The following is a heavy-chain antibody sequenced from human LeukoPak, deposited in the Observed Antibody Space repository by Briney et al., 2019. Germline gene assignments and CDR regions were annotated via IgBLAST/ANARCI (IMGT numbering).Heavy chain of an antibody. D-gene: IGHD3-10*01. CDR3: ARGSGSYYPHDY. V-gene: IGHV3-20*04. Sequence: GGSLRLSCAASGFTFDDYGMSWVCQPPGKGLEWVSGINWNGGSTGYADSVKGRFTISRDNAKNSLYLQMNSLRAEDTALYYCARGSGSYYPHDYWGQGTLVTVPS. CDR1: GFTFDDYG. CDR2: INWNGGST. J-gene: IGHJ4*02.